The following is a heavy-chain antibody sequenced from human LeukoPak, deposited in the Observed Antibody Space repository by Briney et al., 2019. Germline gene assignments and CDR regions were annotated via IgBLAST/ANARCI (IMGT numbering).Heavy chain of an antibody. V-gene: IGHV4-4*09. Sequence: SETLSLTCTVSGGSISSDYWSWIRQPPGKGLEWIAYIYSSGSTNYNNYNPSLKSRVTISVDTSKNQFSLKLSSVTAADTAVYYCARQTSGGWSGPTRLFDPWGQGILVTVSS. J-gene: IGHJ5*02. CDR3: ARQTSGGWSGPTRLFDP. CDR1: GGSISSDY. D-gene: IGHD3-3*01. CDR2: IYSSGSTNYN.